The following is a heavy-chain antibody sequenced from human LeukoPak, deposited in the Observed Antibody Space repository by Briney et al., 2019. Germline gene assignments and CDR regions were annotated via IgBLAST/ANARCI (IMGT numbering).Heavy chain of an antibody. CDR2: IYHAGNT. CDR1: GGSISSSSSC. J-gene: IGHJ4*02. CDR3: AKRIRSDWYFDF. V-gene: IGHV4-39*01. D-gene: IGHD6-19*01. Sequence: SQTLSLTCTVSGGSISSSSSCWGWIRQPPGKGLEWIGNIYHAGNTYYNPSLKSRVTISVDTSKNQFSLKLSSVTAADTAVYYCAKRIRSDWYFDFWGQGTLVTVSS.